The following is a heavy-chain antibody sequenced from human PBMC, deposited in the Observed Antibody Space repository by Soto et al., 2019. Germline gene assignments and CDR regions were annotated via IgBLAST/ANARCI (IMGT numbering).Heavy chain of an antibody. CDR3: ARGSWVDVSGHYYMDV. Sequence: QVQLPQSSPGLVKPSQALSLTCDISGESVSSNSAGWNWIRPTPSRGLEWLGRTYYTSKWHYTYAASVQSRITVSPDTSKNQFSLQLTSVTPEDTAVYYCARGSWVDVSGHYYMDVLDKGTTVTVSS. V-gene: IGHV6-1*01. CDR1: GESVSSNSAG. CDR2: TYYTSKWHY. D-gene: IGHD3-3*01. J-gene: IGHJ6*03.